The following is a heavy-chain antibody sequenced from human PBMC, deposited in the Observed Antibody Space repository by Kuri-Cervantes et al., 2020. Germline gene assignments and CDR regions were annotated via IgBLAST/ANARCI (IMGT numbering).Heavy chain of an antibody. J-gene: IGHJ4*02. V-gene: IGHV3-30*18. Sequence: LSLTCAASGFTFSIYSMNWVRQAPGKGLEWVAAISNDGNSQHYADSIKGRFTISRDNSKNTLYLQMNSLRGADTAFYYCAKEGSSSGRAGYFDYWGQGTRVTVSS. D-gene: IGHD6-19*01. CDR2: ISNDGNSQ. CDR1: GFTFSIYS. CDR3: AKEGSSSGRAGYFDY.